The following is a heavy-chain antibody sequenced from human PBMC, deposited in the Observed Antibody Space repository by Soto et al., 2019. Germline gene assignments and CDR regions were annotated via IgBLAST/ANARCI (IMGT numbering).Heavy chain of an antibody. CDR1: GYTFTGNS. CDR3: AREGGSAD. D-gene: IGHD3-16*01. V-gene: IGHV1-46*03. Sequence: GASVKVSCKASGYTFTGNSLHWVRQAPGQGLEWMGIINPSGGSTSYAQKFQGRVTMTRDTSTSTVYMELSSLRSEDTAVYYCAREGGSADWGQGTLVTVSS. J-gene: IGHJ4*02. CDR2: INPSGGST.